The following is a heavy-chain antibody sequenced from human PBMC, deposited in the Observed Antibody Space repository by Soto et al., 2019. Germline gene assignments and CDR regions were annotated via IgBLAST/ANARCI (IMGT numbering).Heavy chain of an antibody. J-gene: IGHJ4*02. CDR3: AGRRAGDYYFDY. V-gene: IGHV4-39*01. CDR1: GGSVSSSSYY. D-gene: IGHD3-10*01. CDR2: IYYTGST. Sequence: PSETLSLTCTVSGGSVSSSSYYWGWIRQPPGKGLEWIGTIYYTGSTSYSPSLKSRVTISVDTSKTQFSLNLNSVTAADTAVSYCAGRRAGDYYFDYWGQGTLVTVSS.